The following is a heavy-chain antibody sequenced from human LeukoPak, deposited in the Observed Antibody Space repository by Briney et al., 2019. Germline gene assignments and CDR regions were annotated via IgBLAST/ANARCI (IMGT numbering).Heavy chain of an antibody. CDR3: AKGPRSIAARWLGY. Sequence: PGGSLRLSCAVSGFTFSKYWMHWVRQAPGKGLVWVSRISTDGTTTSYADSVKGRFAISRDNAKNTLYLQMNSLRAEDTAVYYCAKGPRSIAARWLGYWGQGTLVTVSS. V-gene: IGHV3-74*01. CDR2: ISTDGTTT. J-gene: IGHJ4*02. D-gene: IGHD6-6*01. CDR1: GFTFSKYW.